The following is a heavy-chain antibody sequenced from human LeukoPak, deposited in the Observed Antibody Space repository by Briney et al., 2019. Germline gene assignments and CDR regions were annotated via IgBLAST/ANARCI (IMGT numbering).Heavy chain of an antibody. CDR3: ATVGYSDYHFDY. J-gene: IGHJ4*02. D-gene: IGHD4-11*01. CDR1: RYTFTDYY. CDR2: VDPEDGET. Sequence: ASVKVSCKVSRYTFTDYYIHWVQQAPGKGLEWMGLVDPEDGETIYAEKFQCRVTITADTSTDTAYVQLSSLRSEDTAVYYCATVGYSDYHFDYWGQGTLVTVSS. V-gene: IGHV1-69-2*01.